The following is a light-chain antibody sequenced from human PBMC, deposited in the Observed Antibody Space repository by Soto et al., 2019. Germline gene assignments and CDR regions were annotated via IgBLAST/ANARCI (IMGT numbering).Light chain of an antibody. V-gene: IGLV2-11*01. Sequence: QSVLTQSRSVSGSPGQSVTISCTGTSSDVGGYNYVSWYQQHPCKAPKLMIYDVSKRPSGVPDRFSGSKSGNTASLTISGLQAEDEADYYCCSYAGSYVVFGGGTKVTVL. CDR2: DVS. J-gene: IGLJ2*01. CDR1: SSDVGGYNY. CDR3: CSYAGSYVV.